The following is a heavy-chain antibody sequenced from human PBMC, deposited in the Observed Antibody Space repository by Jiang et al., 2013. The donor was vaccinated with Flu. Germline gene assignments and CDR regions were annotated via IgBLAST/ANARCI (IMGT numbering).Heavy chain of an antibody. V-gene: IGHV4-39*07. CDR2: IYYSGST. J-gene: IGHJ3*02. CDR1: GGSISSSSYY. CDR3: ARPTTYYYDSSGTTHDAFDI. D-gene: IGHD3-22*01. Sequence: GLVKPSETLSLTCTVSGGSISSSSYYWGWIRQPPGKGLEWIGSIYYSGSTYYNPSLKSRVTISVDTSKNQFSLKLSSVTAADTAVYYCARPTTYYYDSSGTTHDAFDIWGQGTMVTVSS.